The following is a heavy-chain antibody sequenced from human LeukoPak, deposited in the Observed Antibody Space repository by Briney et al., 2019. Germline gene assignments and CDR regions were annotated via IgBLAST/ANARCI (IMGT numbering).Heavy chain of an antibody. Sequence: GESLKISCQAFGYSFASYWIGWVRQMPGKGLEWMGIIFPDDSETRCSPSFQGQVTISADKSISTAYLQWSSLKASDTAMYYCARQSSHGDHEDYWGQGTLVTVSS. V-gene: IGHV5-51*01. CDR3: ARQSSHGDHEDY. J-gene: IGHJ4*02. D-gene: IGHD4-17*01. CDR2: IFPDDSET. CDR1: GYSFASYW.